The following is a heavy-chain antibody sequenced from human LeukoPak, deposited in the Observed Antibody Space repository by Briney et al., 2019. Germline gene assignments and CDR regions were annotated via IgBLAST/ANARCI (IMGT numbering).Heavy chain of an antibody. J-gene: IGHJ4*02. V-gene: IGHV4-4*07. CDR1: GASVSSYY. CDR2: IYTNGNT. CDR3: AVDNRDY. Sequence: SETLSLTCTVSGASVSSYYWSWIRQAAGKGLEWIGRIYTNGNTNYSPSLKSRVTISVDTSKNQFSLKLMSVTAADTGMYYCAVDNRDYWGQGILVTVSS. D-gene: IGHD2/OR15-2a*01.